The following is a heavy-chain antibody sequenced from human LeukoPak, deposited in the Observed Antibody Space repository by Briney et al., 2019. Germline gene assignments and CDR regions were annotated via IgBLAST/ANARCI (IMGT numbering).Heavy chain of an antibody. CDR1: GYTFTSYG. CDR2: VSAYNGNT. Sequence: ASVKVTCKASGYTFTSYGISWVRQAPGQGLEWMGWVSAYNGNTNYAQKLQGRVTMTTDTSTSTAYMELSSLRSEDTAVYYCAREEDYYDSSGLGAFDIWGQGTMVTVSS. CDR3: AREEDYYDSSGLGAFDI. D-gene: IGHD3-22*01. J-gene: IGHJ3*02. V-gene: IGHV1-18*01.